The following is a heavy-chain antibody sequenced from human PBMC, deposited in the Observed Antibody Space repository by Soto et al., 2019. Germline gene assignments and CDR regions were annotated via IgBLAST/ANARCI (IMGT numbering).Heavy chain of an antibody. Sequence: SVKVSCKASGGTFSSYAISWVRQAPGQGLERMRESIRIFGTANYAQKCPGSVTMTADESTCTAYMKLSSLRSKNTAMYYCARGPLVRGLLYCYYGMDFWGQGTTVTVSS. J-gene: IGHJ6*02. V-gene: IGHV1-69*13. D-gene: IGHD3-10*01. CDR3: ARGPLVRGLLYCYYGMDF. CDR1: GGTFSSYA. CDR2: SIRIFGTA.